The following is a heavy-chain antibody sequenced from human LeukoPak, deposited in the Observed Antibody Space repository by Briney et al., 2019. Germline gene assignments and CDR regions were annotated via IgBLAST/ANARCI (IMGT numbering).Heavy chain of an antibody. J-gene: IGHJ5*02. V-gene: IGHV4-61*02. CDR3: ARDRPVYCSSTSCSNWFDP. CDR1: GGSISSSESH. CDR2: IYTSGST. Sequence: SETLSLTCTVSGGSISSSESHWSWIRQPPEKGLEWIGRIYTSGSTNYNPSLKSRVTISVDTSKNQFSLKLSSVTAADTAVYYCARDRPVYCSSTSCSNWFDPWGQGTLVTVSS. D-gene: IGHD2-2*01.